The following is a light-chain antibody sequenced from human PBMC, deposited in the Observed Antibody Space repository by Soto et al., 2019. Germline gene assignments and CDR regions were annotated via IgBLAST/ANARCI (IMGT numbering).Light chain of an antibody. CDR3: QQYHSYWT. CDR2: AAS. Sequence: DIQMTQSPPTLSASVGDGVTLTCRASQSINNWLAWYQEKPGKAPKVLIYAASSLESGVPQRFSGSGSGTEFTLTISSLQTDDFSTYYCQQYHSYWTFGQGTKVDIK. CDR1: QSINNW. J-gene: IGKJ1*01. V-gene: IGKV1-5*01.